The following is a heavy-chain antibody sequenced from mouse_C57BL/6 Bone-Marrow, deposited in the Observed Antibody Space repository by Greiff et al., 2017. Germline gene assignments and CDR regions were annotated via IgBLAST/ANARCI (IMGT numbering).Heavy chain of an antibody. CDR1: GFNIKDDY. V-gene: IGHV14-4*01. CDR2: IDPENGDT. J-gene: IGHJ1*03. CDR3: TTPTVVSHGWYFDV. D-gene: IGHD1-1*01. Sequence: EVQLQESGAELVRPGASVKLSCTASGFNIKDDYMHWVKQWPEQGLEWIGWIDPENGDTEYASKFQGKATITADTSSNTAYLQLRSLTSEDTAVYYCTTPTVVSHGWYFDVWGTGTTVTVSS.